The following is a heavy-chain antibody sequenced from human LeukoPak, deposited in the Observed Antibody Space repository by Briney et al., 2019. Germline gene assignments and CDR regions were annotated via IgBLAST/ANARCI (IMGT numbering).Heavy chain of an antibody. CDR1: GFTFSRHS. Sequence: SGGSLRLSCAASGFTFSRHSMNWVRQAPGKGLEWVSSSSTSSSYIYYADSVKGRFTISRDNAKNSLYLQMDSLRAEDTAVYYCARDSKRRIPYYMDVWGKGTTVTVSS. J-gene: IGHJ6*03. V-gene: IGHV3-21*01. CDR2: SSTSSSYI. CDR3: ARDSKRRIPYYMDV.